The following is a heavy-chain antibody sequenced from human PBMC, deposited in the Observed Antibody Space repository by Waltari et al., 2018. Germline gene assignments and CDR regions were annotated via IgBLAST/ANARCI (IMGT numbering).Heavy chain of an antibody. CDR1: GGSFSGYY. CDR3: AIGYGGGWYGV. D-gene: IGHD6-19*01. CDR2: INHSSGST. V-gene: IGHV4-34*02. Sequence: QVQLQQWGAGLLKPSETLSLTCAVYGGSFSGYYWTWIRQPPDKGLEWVGEINHSSGSTNYNPPLRSRRTILRDTSKNRFSLKLTSGIAAGTAVYYCAIGYGGGWYGVWGQGTLVTVSS. J-gene: IGHJ4*02.